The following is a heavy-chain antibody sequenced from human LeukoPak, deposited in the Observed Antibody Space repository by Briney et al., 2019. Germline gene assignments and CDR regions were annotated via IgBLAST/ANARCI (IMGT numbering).Heavy chain of an antibody. CDR2: ISSNGGSI. D-gene: IGHD6-13*01. V-gene: IGHV3-64*01. Sequence: PGGSLRLSCAASGFTFSDYAMHWVRQAPGKELEYVSAISSNGGSIHYANSVKGRFTISRDNSKNTLYLQMNSLRAEDTAVYYCARSLFFGQQLVLDYWGQGTLVTVSS. J-gene: IGHJ4*02. CDR1: GFTFSDYA. CDR3: ARSLFFGQQLVLDY.